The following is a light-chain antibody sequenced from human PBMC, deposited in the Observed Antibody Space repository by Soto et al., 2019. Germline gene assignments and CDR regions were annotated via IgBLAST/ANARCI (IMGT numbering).Light chain of an antibody. CDR2: EVT. V-gene: IGLV2-8*01. CDR3: CSYTVTNNSV. CDR1: NSDIGVYNY. J-gene: IGLJ1*01. Sequence: QSALRQPPSASGSPGQSVTITCTGTNSDIGVYNYVSWYQQHPGKAPKLMIYEVTKRPSGIPDRFSGSKSGNTASLTVSGLQAEDEADYYCCSYTVTNNSVFGTGTKLTVL.